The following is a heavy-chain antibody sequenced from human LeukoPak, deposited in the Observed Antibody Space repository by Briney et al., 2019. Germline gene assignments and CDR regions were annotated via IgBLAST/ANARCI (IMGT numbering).Heavy chain of an antibody. CDR1: GFTFTSYT. V-gene: IGHV3-21*04. D-gene: IGHD5-24*01. CDR2: ISSTSNFI. J-gene: IGHJ3*02. Sequence: PGGSLRLSCAASGFTFTSYTMIWVRQAPGKGLEWVSSISSTSNFIYYADSVKGRFTISRDNAKNSLYLQMNSLRAEDTAVYYCARGHDGGYNVRDDAFDIWGQGTMVTVSS. CDR3: ARGHDGGYNVRDDAFDI.